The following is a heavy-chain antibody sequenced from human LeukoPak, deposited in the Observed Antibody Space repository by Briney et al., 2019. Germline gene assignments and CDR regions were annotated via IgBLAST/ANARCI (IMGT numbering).Heavy chain of an antibody. D-gene: IGHD1-1*01. Sequence: GGSLRLSCAASGFTFSSYGMHWVRQAPGKGLEWVAFIRYDGSNKYYADSVRGRFTISRDNSKNTVYLQMNSLRAEDTAVYRCAKDLRYSFDIWGQGTKVTVSS. J-gene: IGHJ3*02. V-gene: IGHV3-30*02. CDR3: AKDLRYSFDI. CDR2: IRYDGSNK. CDR1: GFTFSSYG.